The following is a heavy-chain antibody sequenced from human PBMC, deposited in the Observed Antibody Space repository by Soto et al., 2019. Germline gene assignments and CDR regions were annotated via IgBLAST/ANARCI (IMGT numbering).Heavy chain of an antibody. CDR3: ARNKIPHRHY. CDR2: ISSSGDSP. J-gene: IGHJ4*02. D-gene: IGHD2-21*01. Sequence: GGSLRLSCAASGFTFSNYAMSWVRQAPGKGLEWVSAISSSGDSPYYADSVKGRFTVSRDNSKNTLYLQMNSLRVEDTAIYYCARNKIPHRHYWGQGTVVTVYS. V-gene: IGHV3-23*01. CDR1: GFTFSNYA.